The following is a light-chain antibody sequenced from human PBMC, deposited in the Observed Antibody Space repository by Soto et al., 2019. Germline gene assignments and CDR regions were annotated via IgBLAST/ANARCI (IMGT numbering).Light chain of an antibody. Sequence: EIVLTQSPATLSLSPGERATLSCGASQSVSSYLAWYQQKPGQAPRLLIYGASSRATGIPDRFSGSGSGTDFTLTISRLEPEDIATYYCQQYDNFPRAINFGQGTRLEIK. CDR1: QSVSSY. CDR2: GAS. J-gene: IGKJ5*01. CDR3: QQYDNFPRAIN. V-gene: IGKV3-20*01.